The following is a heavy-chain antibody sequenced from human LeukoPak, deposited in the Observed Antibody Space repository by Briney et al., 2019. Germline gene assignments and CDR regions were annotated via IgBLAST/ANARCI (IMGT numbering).Heavy chain of an antibody. CDR1: GFTFDDYT. V-gene: IGHV3-43*01. D-gene: IGHD1-26*01. J-gene: IGHJ3*02. Sequence: SGGSLRLSCAASGFTFDDYTMHWVRQAPGKGLEWVSLISWDGGSTYYADSVKGRFTISRDNSKNSLYLQMNSLRTEDTALYYCAKLSGSYKTDAFDIWGQGTMVTVSS. CDR2: ISWDGGST. CDR3: AKLSGSYKTDAFDI.